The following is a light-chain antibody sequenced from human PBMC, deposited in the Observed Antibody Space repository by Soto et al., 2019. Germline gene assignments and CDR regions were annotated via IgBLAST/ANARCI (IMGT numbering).Light chain of an antibody. J-gene: IGKJ1*01. Sequence: EIVLTQSPGTLSLSPGERATLSCRASQSVSSSSLAWYQQKPGQAPRLLISGASSRAADIPDRFSGSGSGTDVTLTINRLEPEDFEVYYCQQYDSSPPTFGQGTKVEL. V-gene: IGKV3-20*01. CDR3: QQYDSSPPT. CDR1: QSVSSSS. CDR2: GAS.